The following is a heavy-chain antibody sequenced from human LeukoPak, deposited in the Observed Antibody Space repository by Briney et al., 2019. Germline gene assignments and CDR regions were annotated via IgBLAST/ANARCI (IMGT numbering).Heavy chain of an antibody. CDR2: IYYSGST. CDR1: GGSISSYY. CDR3: ARVLKFDSSGYYHNWFDP. D-gene: IGHD3-22*01. V-gene: IGHV4-59*01. Sequence: SETLSLTCTVSGGSISSYYWSWIRQPPGKGLEWIGYIYYSGSTNYNPSLKSRVTISVDTSKNQFSLELSFVTAADTAVYYCARVLKFDSSGYYHNWFDPWGQGTLVTVSS. J-gene: IGHJ5*02.